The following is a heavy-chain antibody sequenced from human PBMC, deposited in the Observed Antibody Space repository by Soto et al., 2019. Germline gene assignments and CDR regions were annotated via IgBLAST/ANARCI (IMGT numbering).Heavy chain of an antibody. CDR1: GFTFSDYY. Sequence: PGWSLRLSCAVSGFTFSDYYMTWIRQAPGKGLEWVSYISSSTSHTNYADSVKGRFTISRDNAKNSLFLQMNSLRAEDTAVYYCASGRGAAADYFDFWGQGTLVTVSS. V-gene: IGHV3-11*03. CDR3: ASGRGAAADYFDF. CDR2: ISSSTSHT. D-gene: IGHD6-13*01. J-gene: IGHJ4*02.